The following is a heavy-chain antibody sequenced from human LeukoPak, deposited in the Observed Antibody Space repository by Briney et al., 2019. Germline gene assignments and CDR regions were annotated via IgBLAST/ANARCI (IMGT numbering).Heavy chain of an antibody. CDR2: ISSNGGST. CDR1: GFTFSSYA. D-gene: IGHD3-10*01. CDR3: AKGVITLDY. Sequence: PGGSLRLSCAASGFTFSSYAMHWVRQAPGKGLEYVSAISSNGGSTYYANSVKVRFTISRDNSKNTLYLQMGSLRAEDMAVYYCAKGVITLDYWGQGTLVTVSS. V-gene: IGHV3-64*01. J-gene: IGHJ4*02.